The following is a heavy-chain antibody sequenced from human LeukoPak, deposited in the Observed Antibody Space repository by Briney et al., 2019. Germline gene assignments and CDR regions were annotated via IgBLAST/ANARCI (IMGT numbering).Heavy chain of an antibody. D-gene: IGHD3-22*01. J-gene: IGHJ4*02. Sequence: PSETLSLTCAVSGYSISSGYYWGWIRQSPGKGLEWIGITDRSGNRYYNPSLKSRVTLSVDTSENQFSLQLSSVTAADRALYYCARSGDYIKEGFDYWGQGNLVTVSS. CDR3: ARSGDYIKEGFDY. V-gene: IGHV4-38-2*01. CDR1: GYSISSGYY. CDR2: TDRSGNR.